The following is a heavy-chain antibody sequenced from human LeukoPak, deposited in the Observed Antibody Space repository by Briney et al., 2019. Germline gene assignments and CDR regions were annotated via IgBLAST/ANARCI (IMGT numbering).Heavy chain of an antibody. CDR2: TYYRYKWYN. V-gene: IGHV6-1*01. D-gene: IGHD6-19*01. CDR3: AREEAPGGSGWYGDYDY. Sequence: SQTLSLTCAISRDSVSSNSAAWNWIRQSPSRGLERLGRTYYRYKWYNDYAVSVKSRITINPDTSKNQFSLQLNSVTPEDRAVYNCAREEAPGGSGWYGDYDYWGQGTLVTVSA. J-gene: IGHJ4*02. CDR1: RDSVSSNSAA.